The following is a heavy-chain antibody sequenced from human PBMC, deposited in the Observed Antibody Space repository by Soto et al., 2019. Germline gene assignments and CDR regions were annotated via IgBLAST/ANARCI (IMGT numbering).Heavy chain of an antibody. CDR2: ISYDGSNE. D-gene: IGHD3-10*01. V-gene: IGHV3-30-3*01. J-gene: IGHJ6*02. CDR1: GFTFSRYA. CDR3: ARYRGLYYYYGMDV. Sequence: QVQLVESGGGVVQPGRSLRLSCAASGFTFSRYAMHWVRQAPGKGLEWVAVISYDGSNEYYADSVKGRFTISRDNSKNTLYLQLNSLKAEDTAVYFCARYRGLYYYYGMDVWGQGTTVTVSS.